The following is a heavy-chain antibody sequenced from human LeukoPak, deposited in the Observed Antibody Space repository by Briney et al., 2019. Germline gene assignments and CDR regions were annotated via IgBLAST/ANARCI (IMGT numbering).Heavy chain of an antibody. D-gene: IGHD6-19*01. Sequence: GGSLRLSCAASGFTVSSNYMSWVRQAPGKGLEWVSVIYGGGSTYYADSVKGRFTISRDISKNTLYLQMNILRVEDTAVYYCARDYSSGRYPYYYYGMDVWGQGTTVTVSS. CDR1: GFTVSSNY. CDR3: ARDYSSGRYPYYYYGMDV. CDR2: IYGGGST. J-gene: IGHJ6*02. V-gene: IGHV3-66*01.